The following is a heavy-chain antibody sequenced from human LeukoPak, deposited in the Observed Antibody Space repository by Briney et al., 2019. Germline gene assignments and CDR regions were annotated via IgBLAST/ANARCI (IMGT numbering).Heavy chain of an antibody. J-gene: IGHJ5*02. CDR1: GYTFTGYY. CDR3: ARLGPAVAEFDP. D-gene: IGHD6-19*01. V-gene: IGHV1-2*02. CDR2: INPNSGGT. Sequence: ASVKVSCKASGYTFTGYYMHWVRQAPGQGLEWMGWINPNSGGTNYAQKFQGRVTMTRDTSISTAYMELSGLRSDDTAVYYCARLGPAVAEFDPWGQGTLVTVSS.